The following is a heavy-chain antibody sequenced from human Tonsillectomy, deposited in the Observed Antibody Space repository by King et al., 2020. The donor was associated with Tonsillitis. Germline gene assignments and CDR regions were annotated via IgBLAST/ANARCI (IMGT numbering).Heavy chain of an antibody. CDR3: AKDLKEYFDY. J-gene: IGHJ4*02. Sequence: VQLVESGGGSVQPGGSLRLSCAASGFTFSSYAMSWVRQAPGKGLEWVSVIYSGGSSTYYADSVKGRFTISRDNSKNTLYLQMNSLRAEDTAVYYCAKDLKEYFDYWGQGTLVTVSS. V-gene: IGHV3-23*03. CDR1: GFTFSSYA. CDR2: IYSGGSST.